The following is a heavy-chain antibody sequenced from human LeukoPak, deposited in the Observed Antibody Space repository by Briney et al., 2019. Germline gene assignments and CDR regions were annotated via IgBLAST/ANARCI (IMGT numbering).Heavy chain of an antibody. CDR1: GFTFSSYS. D-gene: IGHD4-17*01. Sequence: GGSPRLSCAASGFTFSSYSMNWVRQAPGKGLEWVSSISSSSSYIYYADSVKGRFTISRDNAKNSLYLQMNSLRAEDTAVYYCARADRLRSAFDIWGQGTMVTVSS. CDR2: ISSSSSYI. V-gene: IGHV3-21*01. CDR3: ARADRLRSAFDI. J-gene: IGHJ3*02.